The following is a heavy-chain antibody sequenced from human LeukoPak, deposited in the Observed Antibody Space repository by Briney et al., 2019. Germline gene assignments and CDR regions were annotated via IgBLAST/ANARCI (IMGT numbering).Heavy chain of an antibody. J-gene: IGHJ4*01. CDR3: ARGAYSFDY. V-gene: IGHV4-4*07. Sequence: PSETLSLSCTVSGGSITGSHWSWLRQSAGKGLEWIGRIYSSGTTNYNPSLKSRVTMSLDTSKNQFSLRLSSMTAADTAVYYCARGAYSFDYWGHGNLFTVSS. CDR2: IYSSGTT. CDR1: GGSITGSH.